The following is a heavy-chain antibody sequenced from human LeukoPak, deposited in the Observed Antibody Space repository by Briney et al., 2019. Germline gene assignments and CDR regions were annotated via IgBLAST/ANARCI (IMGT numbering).Heavy chain of an antibody. CDR3: ANLRYSYPH. D-gene: IGHD5-18*01. CDR2: INPNSGGT. V-gene: IGHV1-2*06. J-gene: IGHJ4*02. CDR1: GYTFTSYD. Sequence: ASVKVSCKASGYTFTSYDINWVRQATGQGLEWMGRINPNSGGTNYAQKFQGRVTMTRDTSISTAYMELSRLRSDDTAVYYCANLRYSYPHWGQGTLVTVSS.